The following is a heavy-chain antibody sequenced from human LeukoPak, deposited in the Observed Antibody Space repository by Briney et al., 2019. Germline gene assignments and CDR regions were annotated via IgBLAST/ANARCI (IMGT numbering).Heavy chain of an antibody. Sequence: ETGGSLRLSCAASGLTFSSYAMSWVRQAPGKGLEWVSGIRRSGGSTYYADSVKGRFTISRDNSKNTLYLQMNSLRAEDTAVYYCAKDSPDVYGSGWNYFDYWGQGTLVTVSS. J-gene: IGHJ4*02. CDR1: GLTFSSYA. V-gene: IGHV3-23*01. CDR2: IRRSGGST. CDR3: AKDSPDVYGSGWNYFDY. D-gene: IGHD6-19*01.